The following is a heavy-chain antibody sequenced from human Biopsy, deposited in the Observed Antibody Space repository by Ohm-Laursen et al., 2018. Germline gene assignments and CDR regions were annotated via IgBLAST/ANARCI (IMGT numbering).Heavy chain of an antibody. CDR2: IKEDGSEK. CDR1: GFTFSSYW. Sequence: GQTLSLTCAPSGFTFSSYWMSWVRQARGKGLEWVANIKEDGSEKHYVDSVKGRFTISRDNAKNTLYLQMNSLRVEDTAVYYCARGPSGVATIGRGQGTLVTVSS. D-gene: IGHD5-24*01. J-gene: IGHJ4*02. CDR3: ARGPSGVATIG. V-gene: IGHV3-7*04.